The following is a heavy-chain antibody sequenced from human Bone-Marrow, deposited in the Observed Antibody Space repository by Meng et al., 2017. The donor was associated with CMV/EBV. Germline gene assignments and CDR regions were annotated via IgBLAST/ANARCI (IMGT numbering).Heavy chain of an antibody. J-gene: IGHJ5*02. V-gene: IGHV3-21*04. CDR3: ARRTLIIETTKAWFDP. CDR1: GFTFSSYS. CDR2: ISSSSSYI. Sequence: GGSLRLSCAASGFTFSSYSMNWVRQAPGKGLEWVSSISSSSSYIYYADSVKGRFTISRDNAKNSLYLEMNSLRAEDTAVYYCARRTLIIETTKAWFDPWGQGTLVTVYS. D-gene: IGHD1-14*01.